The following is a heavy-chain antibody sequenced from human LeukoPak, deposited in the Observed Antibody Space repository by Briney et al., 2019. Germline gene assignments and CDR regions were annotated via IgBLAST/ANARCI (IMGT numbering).Heavy chain of an antibody. J-gene: IGHJ4*02. V-gene: IGHV3-20*04. D-gene: IGHD1-26*01. Sequence: GGSLRLSCAASGFTFDDYGMSWVRQAPGKGLEWVSGINWNGGSTGYADSVKGRFTISRDNAKNSLYLQMNSLRAEDTALYYCARDPLNSLGVEWEPFDYWGQGTLVTVSS. CDR1: GFTFDDYG. CDR3: ARDPLNSLGVEWEPFDY. CDR2: INWNGGST.